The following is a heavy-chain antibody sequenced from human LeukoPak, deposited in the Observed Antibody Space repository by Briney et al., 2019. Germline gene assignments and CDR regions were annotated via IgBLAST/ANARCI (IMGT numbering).Heavy chain of an antibody. CDR1: GYTFTSYG. Sequence: GASVKVSCKASGYTFTSYGISWVRQAPGQGLEWMGWISAYNGNTNYAQKLQGRVTMTTDTSTSTAYMELRSLRSDDTAVYYCARSQPPKAGFYTVTTSIDYWGQGTLVTVSS. J-gene: IGHJ4*02. CDR2: ISAYNGNT. CDR3: ARSQPPKAGFYTVTTSIDY. V-gene: IGHV1-18*01. D-gene: IGHD4-11*01.